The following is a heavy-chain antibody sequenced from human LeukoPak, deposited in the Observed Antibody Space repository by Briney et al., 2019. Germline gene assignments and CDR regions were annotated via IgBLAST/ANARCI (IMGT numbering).Heavy chain of an antibody. D-gene: IGHD2-15*01. CDR3: ARDLSGPSVY. CDR1: GFTFSDYW. CDR2: IRPDGGEK. Sequence: GGSLRLSCVVSGFTFSDYWMSWVRQAPGKGLEWVINIRPDGGEKYFVDSVKGRFTISRDNAKNSLYLQMNSLRAEDTAVYYCARDLSGPSVYWGQGTLVTVSS. J-gene: IGHJ4*02. V-gene: IGHV3-7*01.